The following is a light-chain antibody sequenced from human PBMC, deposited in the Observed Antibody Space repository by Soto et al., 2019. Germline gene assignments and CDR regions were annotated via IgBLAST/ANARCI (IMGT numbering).Light chain of an antibody. CDR1: QSVSSSY. CDR3: QVYGPSPPIT. J-gene: IGKJ5*01. CDR2: DAS. Sequence: EIVLTQSPGTLSLSPGERATLSCRASQSVSSSYLAWYQQKPGQAPRLLIYDASSRATGIPDRFSGSGSGTDFTLTISRLEPEDFAVYYCQVYGPSPPITFGQGTRLEIK. V-gene: IGKV3-20*01.